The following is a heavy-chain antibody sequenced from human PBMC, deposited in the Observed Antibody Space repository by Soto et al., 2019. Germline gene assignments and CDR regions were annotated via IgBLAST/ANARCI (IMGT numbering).Heavy chain of an antibody. CDR1: GYTFTGDF. CDR3: AREEV. V-gene: IGHV1-2*02. J-gene: IGHJ6*02. Sequence: GASVKVSCKASGYTFTGDFLQWVRQAPGRGLEWMGWIDPDSGGTDYAQKFQGRVTMTRDTSISTAYMELSRLRVDDTAVYYCAREEVWGQGTTVTVSS. CDR2: IDPDSGGT.